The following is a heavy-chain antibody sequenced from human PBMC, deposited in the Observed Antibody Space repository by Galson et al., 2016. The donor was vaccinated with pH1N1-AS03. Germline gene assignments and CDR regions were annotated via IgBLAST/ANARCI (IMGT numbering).Heavy chain of an antibody. CDR2: VYDRVNT. J-gene: IGHJ4*02. CDR3: SRLVGQAFAY. CDR1: GGSISSHY. Sequence: LSLTCTVSGGSISSHYWSWIRQSPGKGLEWIGYVYDRVNTNYNPSLKSRVTISVDTSKNQFSLNLSSVTAADTAVYYCSRLVGQAFAYWGQGMLVTISS. V-gene: IGHV4-59*11.